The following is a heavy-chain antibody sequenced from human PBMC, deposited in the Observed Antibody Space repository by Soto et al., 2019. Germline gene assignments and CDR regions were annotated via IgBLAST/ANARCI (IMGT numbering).Heavy chain of an antibody. CDR1: GFSFSDAR. J-gene: IGHJ4*02. Sequence: EVQLVESGGGLVKPGGSLRLSCAASGFSFSDARMSWVRQAPGAGLEWVGRIKSKNDGGTTDYAAPVKGRFTISRDASKTTLYLQMNSLKTEDTAVYYCTTDPYSTGTKYWGQGTLVTVSS. CDR3: TTDPYSTGTKY. V-gene: IGHV3-15*01. D-gene: IGHD1-1*01. CDR2: IKSKNDGGTT.